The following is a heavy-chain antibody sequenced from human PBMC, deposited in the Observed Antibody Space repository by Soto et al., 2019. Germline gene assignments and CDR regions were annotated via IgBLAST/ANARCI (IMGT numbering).Heavy chain of an antibody. D-gene: IGHD5-12*01. J-gene: IGHJ4*02. CDR3: AAGRPGYNFAYYFDY. CDR2: IVVGSGNT. Sequence: SVKVSCKASGFTFTSSAVQWVRQARGQRLEWIGWIVVGSGNTNYAQKFQERVTITRDMSTSTAYMELSSLRSEDTAAYYCAAGRPGYNFAYYFDYWGEGTLVTVS. CDR1: GFTFTSSA. V-gene: IGHV1-58*01.